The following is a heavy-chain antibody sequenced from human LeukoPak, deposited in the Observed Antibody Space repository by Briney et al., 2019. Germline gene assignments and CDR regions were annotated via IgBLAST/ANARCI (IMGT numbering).Heavy chain of an antibody. D-gene: IGHD3-10*01. J-gene: IGHJ3*02. V-gene: IGHV3-11*01. CDR3: ASHYYSSGKGALDI. CDR2: IRRTDGPI. Sequence: PGGSLRLSCAASGFTSGLAFSDYYMSWIRQAPGKGLEWVSYIRRTDGPIHYADSVKGRFNISRDNAKSSLYLQMDSLRAEDTAVYYCASHYYSSGKGALDIWGQGTIVTVSS. CDR1: GFTSGLAFSDYY.